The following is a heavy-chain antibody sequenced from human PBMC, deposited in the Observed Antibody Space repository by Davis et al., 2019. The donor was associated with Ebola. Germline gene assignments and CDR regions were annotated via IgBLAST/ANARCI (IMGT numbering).Heavy chain of an antibody. Sequence: GGSLRPSCAAPGSTFTSYAMNWVRQAPGKGLEWVSYISSSGSTIYYADSVKGRFTISRDNAKNPLYQQMNSLRAEDTAIYYCAKYITTSPSRYFDPWGQGTLVTVSS. V-gene: IGHV3-48*03. CDR2: ISSSGSTI. J-gene: IGHJ5*02. D-gene: IGHD3-3*01. CDR3: AKYITTSPSRYFDP. CDR1: GSTFTSYA.